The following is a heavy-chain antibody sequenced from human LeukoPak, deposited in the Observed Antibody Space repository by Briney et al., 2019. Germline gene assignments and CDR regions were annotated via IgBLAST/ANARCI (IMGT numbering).Heavy chain of an antibody. D-gene: IGHD6-13*01. J-gene: IGHJ4*02. V-gene: IGHV3-74*01. Sequence: PGGSLRLSCAASGFTFSTYWMHWVRQDPGKGLVWVSRITSDGSVTIYGDGSGTTYADSVKGRFTISRDNAKNTLYLQMDSLRAEDTAVYYCAKDDGASSWYGADHWGQGTLVTVSS. CDR1: GFTFSTYW. CDR2: ITSDGSVTIYGDGSGT. CDR3: AKDDGASSWYGADH.